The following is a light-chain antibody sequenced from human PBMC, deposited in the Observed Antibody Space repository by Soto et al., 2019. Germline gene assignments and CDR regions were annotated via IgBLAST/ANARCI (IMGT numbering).Light chain of an antibody. CDR3: QQSFTLPPT. CDR2: GAS. Sequence: DIQMTQSPTSLAASVGDRVTITCRASQSIVTYLNWWQQKPGKAPKLLVYGASHLSSGVPSRFSASGSGIHFTLTVTTLQPEDFATYYCQQSFTLPPTFGEGTKVDTK. V-gene: IGKV1-39*01. CDR1: QSIVTY. J-gene: IGKJ4*01.